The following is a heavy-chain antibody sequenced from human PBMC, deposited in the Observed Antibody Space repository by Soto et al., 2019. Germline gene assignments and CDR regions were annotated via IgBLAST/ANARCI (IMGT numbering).Heavy chain of an antibody. CDR3: AKELEI. D-gene: IGHD1-1*01. J-gene: IGHJ3*02. CDR1: GFAFSTYG. V-gene: IGHV3-30*18. CDR2: ISYDGSNK. Sequence: SGGSLRLSCAASGFAFSTYGMHWVRQAPGKGLEWVAVISYDGSNKYYAESVKGRFTISRDNSKNTLYLQMNSLRAEDTAVYYCAKELEIWGPGTMVTVSS.